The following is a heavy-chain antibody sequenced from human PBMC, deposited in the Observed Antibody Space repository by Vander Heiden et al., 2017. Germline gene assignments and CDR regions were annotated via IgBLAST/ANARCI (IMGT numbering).Heavy chain of an antibody. V-gene: IGHV3-23*01. CDR3: ARDYYGMDV. Sequence: EVQLLESGGGLVQPGGSLRLSCGASGFTFNRYAMSWVRQAPGKGPEWFSEISNSGASTNYADSVKGRFTISRDNSKNTVYLQMNSLRADDTAVYSCARDYYGMDVWGQGTTVIVSS. CDR1: GFTFNRYA. J-gene: IGHJ6*02. CDR2: ISNSGAST.